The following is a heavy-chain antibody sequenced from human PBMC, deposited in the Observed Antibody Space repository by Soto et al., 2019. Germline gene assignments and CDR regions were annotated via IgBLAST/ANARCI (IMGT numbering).Heavy chain of an antibody. V-gene: IGHV1-3*01. J-gene: IGHJ6*02. CDR1: GYTFTSYA. Sequence: QVQLVQSGAEVKKPGASVKVSCKASGYTFTSYAMHWVRQAPGQRLEWMGWINAGNGNTKYSQKFQGRVTITRDTSASTAYMELSSLRSEDTAVYYCARGYCSSTSSYGEYYYYGMDVWGQGTTVTVSS. D-gene: IGHD2-2*01. CDR2: INAGNGNT. CDR3: ARGYCSSTSSYGEYYYYGMDV.